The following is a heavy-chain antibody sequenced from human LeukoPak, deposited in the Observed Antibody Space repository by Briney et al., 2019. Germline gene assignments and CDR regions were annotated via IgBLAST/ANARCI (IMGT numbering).Heavy chain of an antibody. Sequence: PSETLSLTCTVSGGSISSYYWSWIRQPPGKGLEWIGYIYYSGSTNYNPSLKSRVTISVDTSKNQFSLKLSSVTAAETAVYYCARSVVVITPTLDAFDIWGQGTMVTVSS. V-gene: IGHV4-59*01. CDR2: IYYSGST. J-gene: IGHJ3*02. CDR1: GGSISSYY. CDR3: ARSVVVITPTLDAFDI. D-gene: IGHD3-22*01.